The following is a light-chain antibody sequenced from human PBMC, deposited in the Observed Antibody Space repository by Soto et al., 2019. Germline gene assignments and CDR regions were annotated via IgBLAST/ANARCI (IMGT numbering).Light chain of an antibody. CDR2: DGS. Sequence: QSALTQPASVSGSPGQSITISCTGTSSDVGSYNLVSWYQQHPDKAPKLMIFDGSLRPSGVSNRFSGSKFGNTASLTISALQAEDEADYYCCSYAGSSTLVFGTGTKPPS. V-gene: IGLV2-23*01. J-gene: IGLJ1*01. CDR3: CSYAGSSTLV. CDR1: SSDVGSYNL.